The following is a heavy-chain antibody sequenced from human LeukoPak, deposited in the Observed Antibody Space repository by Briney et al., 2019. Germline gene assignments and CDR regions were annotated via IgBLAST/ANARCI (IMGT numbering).Heavy chain of an antibody. CDR2: ISYDGSNK. V-gene: IGHV3-30-3*01. CDR1: GFTFSSYA. Sequence: GGSLRLSCAASGFTFSSYAMHWVRQAPGKGLEWVAVISYDGSNKYYADSVKGRFTISRDNSKNTLYLQMNSLRAEDTAAYYCARDREYYFDYWGQGTLVTVSS. CDR3: ARDREYYFDY. J-gene: IGHJ4*02. D-gene: IGHD3-10*01.